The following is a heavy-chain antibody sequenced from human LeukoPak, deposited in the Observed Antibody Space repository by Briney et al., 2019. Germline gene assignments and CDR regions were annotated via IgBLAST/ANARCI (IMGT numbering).Heavy chain of an antibody. D-gene: IGHD3-10*01. CDR3: ARDRGRDGSGSYYVPKTQYYYYGMDV. CDR1: GGTFSSYA. Sequence: ASVKVSCKASGGTFSSYAISWVRQAPGQGLEWMGRIIPILGIANYAQKFQGRVTITADKSTSTAYMELSSLRSEDTAVYYCARDRGRDGSGSYYVPKTQYYYYGMDVWGQGTTVTVSS. V-gene: IGHV1-69*04. J-gene: IGHJ6*02. CDR2: IIPILGIA.